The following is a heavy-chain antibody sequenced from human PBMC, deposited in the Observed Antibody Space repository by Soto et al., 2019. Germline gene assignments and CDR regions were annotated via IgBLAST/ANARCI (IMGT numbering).Heavy chain of an antibody. CDR1: GGSISSGDYY. D-gene: IGHD6-13*01. CDR2: IYYSGST. CDR3: ARDLRDVPAAASGMDV. V-gene: IGHV4-30-4*01. Sequence: QVQLQESGPGLVKPSQTLSLTCTVSGGSISSGDYYWSWIRQPPGKGLEWIGYIYYSGSTYYNPSLKSRVPISVDTSKNHFSLKLSSVTAADTAVYYCARDLRDVPAAASGMDVWGQGTTVTVSS. J-gene: IGHJ6*02.